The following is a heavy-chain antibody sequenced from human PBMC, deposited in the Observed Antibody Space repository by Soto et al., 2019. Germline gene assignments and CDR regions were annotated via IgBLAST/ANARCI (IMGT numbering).Heavy chain of an antibody. CDR1: GYTFTSYA. Sequence: ASVKVSCKASGYTFTSYAMHWVRQAPGQRLEGMGWINAGNGNTKYSQKFQGRVTITRDTSAGTAYMELSSLRSEDTAVDYCARLIVVVPAARDYYYGMDVWGQGTTVTVSS. D-gene: IGHD2-2*01. CDR3: ARLIVVVPAARDYYYGMDV. V-gene: IGHV1-3*01. J-gene: IGHJ6*02. CDR2: INAGNGNT.